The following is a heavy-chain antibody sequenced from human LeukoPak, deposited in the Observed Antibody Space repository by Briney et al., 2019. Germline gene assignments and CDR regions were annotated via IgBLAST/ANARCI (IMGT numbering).Heavy chain of an antibody. V-gene: IGHV1-2*02. CDR1: GYTFTGYY. CDR3: ARVPGELSLDY. D-gene: IGHD3-16*02. J-gene: IGHJ4*02. CDR2: INPNSGGT. Sequence: ASVKVSCKASGYTFTGYYMHWVRQAPGQGLEWMGWINPNSGGTNYVQKFQGRVTMTRDTSISTAYMELSRLRSDDTAVYYCARVPGELSLDYWGQGTLVTVSS.